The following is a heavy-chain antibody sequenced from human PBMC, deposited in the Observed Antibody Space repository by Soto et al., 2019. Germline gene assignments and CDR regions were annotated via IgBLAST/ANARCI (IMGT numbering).Heavy chain of an antibody. D-gene: IGHD2-15*01. J-gene: IGHJ4*02. Sequence: PSETLSLTCTVSGGSISYYYWNWIRQPPGKELEWIGYIYYSGGTNYNPSLKSRVTISVDTSKNQFSLDLSSVTAADTAVYYCATMGTPATGLYFFDYWGQGSLVTVSS. CDR3: ATMGTPATGLYFFDY. V-gene: IGHV4-59*01. CDR2: IYYSGGT. CDR1: GGSISYYY.